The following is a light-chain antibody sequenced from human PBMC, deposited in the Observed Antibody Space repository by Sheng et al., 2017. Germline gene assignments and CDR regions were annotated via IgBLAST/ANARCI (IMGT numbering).Light chain of an antibody. CDR3: QHYYNWPRT. J-gene: IGKJ1*01. CDR1: QNINSD. V-gene: IGKV3-15*01. CDR2: DAS. Sequence: PGERATLSCRASQNINSDLSWYQQKPGQAPRLLIYDASARATGIPARFSGSGSGTDFTLTISSLQSEDFAVYYCQHYYNWPRTFGQGTKVEVK.